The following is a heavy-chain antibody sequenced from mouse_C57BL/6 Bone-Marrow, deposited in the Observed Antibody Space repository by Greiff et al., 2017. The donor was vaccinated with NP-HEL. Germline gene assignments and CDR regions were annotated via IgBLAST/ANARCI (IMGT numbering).Heavy chain of an antibody. CDR1: GYSITSGYY. CDR2: ISYDGSN. CDR3: ARGVDYYGSSLFAY. J-gene: IGHJ3*01. Sequence: EVQLQQSGPGLVKPSQSLSLTCSVTGYSITSGYYWNWIRQFPGNKLEWMGYISYDGSNNYNPSLKNRISITRDTSKNQFFLKLNSVTTEDTATYYGARGVDYYGSSLFAYWGQGTLVTVSA. D-gene: IGHD1-1*01. V-gene: IGHV3-6*01.